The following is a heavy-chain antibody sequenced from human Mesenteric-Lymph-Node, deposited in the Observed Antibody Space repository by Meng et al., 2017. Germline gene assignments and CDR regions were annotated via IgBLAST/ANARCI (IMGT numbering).Heavy chain of an antibody. CDR3: ARASRTFDNWFDP. Sequence: QLHLQESGPGLVKPSETLSLTCTVSGGSISTTSYYWGWIRQPPGKGLEWIANGYYNGNTYSNPSLQSRVIISVDTSKNQFSPKLISVTVADTAVYYCARASRTFDNWFDPWGQGTLVTVSS. D-gene: IGHD1-14*01. V-gene: IGHV4-39*01. CDR2: GYYNGNT. J-gene: IGHJ5*02. CDR1: GGSISTTSYY.